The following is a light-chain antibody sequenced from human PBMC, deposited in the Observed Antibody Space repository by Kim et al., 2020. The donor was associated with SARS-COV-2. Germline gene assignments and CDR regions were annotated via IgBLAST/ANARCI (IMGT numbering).Light chain of an antibody. CDR3: QQYGSSYI. V-gene: IGKV3-20*01. Sequence: SLSPGERATLSCRASQSLSSSYLAWYQHKPGQAPRLLMYGESNRATGIPDRFSGSGSGTDFTLTISRLEPEDSAVYYCQQYGSSYIFGQGTKLEI. J-gene: IGKJ2*01. CDR2: GES. CDR1: QSLSSSY.